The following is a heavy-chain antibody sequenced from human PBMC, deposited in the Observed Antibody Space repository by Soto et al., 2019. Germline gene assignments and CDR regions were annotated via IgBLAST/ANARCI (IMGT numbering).Heavy chain of an antibody. CDR1: GFTFSSYG. CDR3: ARGGEIVVVVAAPFDD. D-gene: IGHD2-15*01. V-gene: IGHV3-33*01. CDR2: IWSDGSNK. J-gene: IGHJ4*02. Sequence: QVQLVESGGGVVQPGRSLRLSCAASGFTFSSYGMNWVRQAPGKGLEWVAVIWSDGSNKYYADSVKGRFTISRDNSKKTLYLQMHRLRAADTSGYYCARGGEIVVVVAAPFDDWGQGTLLTVSS.